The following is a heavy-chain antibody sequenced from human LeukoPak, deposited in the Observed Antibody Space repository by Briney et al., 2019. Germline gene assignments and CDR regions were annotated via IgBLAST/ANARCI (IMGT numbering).Heavy chain of an antibody. V-gene: IGHV4-39*01. D-gene: IGHD1-26*01. CDR3: AGFSGSYLSGAFDI. CDR2: IYYSGST. J-gene: IGHJ3*02. CDR1: GGSVSSSSYY. Sequence: SSETLSLTCTVSGGSVSSSSYYWGWIRQPPGKGLEWIGSIYYSGSTYYNPSFKSRVTISADTSKNQFSLKLSSVTAADTSVYYCAGFSGSYLSGAFDIWGQRTMVTVSS.